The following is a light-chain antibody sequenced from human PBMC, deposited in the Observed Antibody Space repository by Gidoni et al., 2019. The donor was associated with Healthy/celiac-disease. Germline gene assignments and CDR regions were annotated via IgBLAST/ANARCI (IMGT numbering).Light chain of an antibody. V-gene: IGKV3-20*01. J-gene: IGKJ5*01. CDR1: QSVSSSY. CDR2: GAS. CDR3: QQYGSSPPLT. Sequence: EIVLTQSPTTLSLSPGERATLSCSTSQSVSSSYLAWYQQKPGQAPRLLIYGASSRATGIPDRFSGSGSGTDFTLTISRLVPEDFTVYYCQQYGSSPPLTFGQGTRLEIK.